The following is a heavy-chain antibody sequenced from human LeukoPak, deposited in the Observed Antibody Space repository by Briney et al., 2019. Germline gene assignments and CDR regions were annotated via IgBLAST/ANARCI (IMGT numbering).Heavy chain of an antibody. D-gene: IGHD3-22*01. CDR3: ARVLTYFDHSGYSDY. CDR1: GFTVSSNS. Sequence: PGGSLRLSCTVSGFTVSSNSMSWVRQAPGKGLEWVSFIYSDNTHYSDSVKGRFTISRDNSKNTLYLQMNSLRAEDTAVYYCARVLTYFDHSGYSDYWGQGTLVTVSS. J-gene: IGHJ4*02. V-gene: IGHV3-53*01. CDR2: IYSDNT.